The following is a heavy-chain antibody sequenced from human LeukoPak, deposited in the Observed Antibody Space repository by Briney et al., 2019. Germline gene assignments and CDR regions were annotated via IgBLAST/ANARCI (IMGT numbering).Heavy chain of an antibody. Sequence: GGSLRLSCAASGFTFSIHAMSWVRQAPGKGLEWVSGISGSGGSTYYADSVKGQFTISRDNSKNTLYLQLNSLRAEDTAVYYCAKGRDGDYDDYYGMDVWGQGTTVTVSS. V-gene: IGHV3-23*01. J-gene: IGHJ6*02. CDR3: AKGRDGDYDDYYGMDV. D-gene: IGHD4-17*01. CDR1: GFTFSIHA. CDR2: ISGSGGST.